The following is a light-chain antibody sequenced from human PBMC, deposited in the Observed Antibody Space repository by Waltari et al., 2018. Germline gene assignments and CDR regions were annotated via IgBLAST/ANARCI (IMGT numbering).Light chain of an antibody. Sequence: QSVLTQPPSASGTPGQRVTIPFSGSYSNIGSNVVNWYPQLPGKAHKLLIYRSDRRPSGVPVRFSGYKSGSSASLAIDGLHSEDEADYYCASWDDSLNGHWVFGGGTKVTVL. J-gene: IGLJ3*02. CDR2: RSD. V-gene: IGLV1-44*01. CDR3: ASWDDSLNGHWV. CDR1: YSNIGSNV.